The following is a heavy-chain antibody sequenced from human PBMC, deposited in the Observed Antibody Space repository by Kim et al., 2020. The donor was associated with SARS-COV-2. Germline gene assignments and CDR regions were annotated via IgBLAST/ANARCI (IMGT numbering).Heavy chain of an antibody. J-gene: IGHJ5*01. CDR3: ARSAARTALGAVPTES. CDR2: INHRGAT. Sequence: SETLSLTCDVSGGSISDSYWWSWVRQPPGKGLEWIGEINHRGATNYTPSLKSRVTISVDKSNNQFSLRLTSMTAADTAVYYCARSAARTALGAVPTESWG. D-gene: IGHD3-3*01. V-gene: IGHV4-4*02. CDR1: GGSISDSYW.